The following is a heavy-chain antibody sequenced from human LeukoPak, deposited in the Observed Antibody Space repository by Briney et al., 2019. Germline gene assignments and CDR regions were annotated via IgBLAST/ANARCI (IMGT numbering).Heavy chain of an antibody. CDR1: GGSISSYS. V-gene: IGHV4-59*08. D-gene: IGHD4-17*01. Sequence: SETLSLTRTVSGGSISSYSWSWIRQPPGKGLEWIGYIYYSGSTNYNPSLKSRLTISVDTSKNQFSLNLSSVTAADTAVYYCARGMTTGPDPWGQGTLVTVSS. CDR2: IYYSGST. CDR3: ARGMTTGPDP. J-gene: IGHJ5*02.